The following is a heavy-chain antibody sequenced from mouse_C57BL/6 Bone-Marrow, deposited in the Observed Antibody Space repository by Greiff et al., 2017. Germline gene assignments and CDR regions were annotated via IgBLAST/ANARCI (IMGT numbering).Heavy chain of an antibody. CDR1: GYTFTSYW. J-gene: IGHJ3*01. D-gene: IGHD1-1*01. CDR3: ARGAILRSFAY. V-gene: IGHV1-64*01. Sequence: VQLQQPGAELVKPGASVKLSCKASGYTFTSYWMHWVKQRPGQGLEWIGMIHPNSGSTNYNEKFKSKATLTVDKSSSTAYMQISSLTSEDSAVYYCARGAILRSFAYWGQGTLVTVSA. CDR2: IHPNSGST.